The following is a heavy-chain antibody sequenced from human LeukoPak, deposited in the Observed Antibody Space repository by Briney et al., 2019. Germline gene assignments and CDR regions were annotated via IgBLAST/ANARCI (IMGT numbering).Heavy chain of an antibody. J-gene: IGHJ3*02. CDR1: NYTFTDYG. CDR3: ARDGGDYGGNSKAINAFDI. V-gene: IGHV1-18*01. Sequence: GASVKVSCKASNYTFTDYGISWVRQAPGQGLEWMAWISTYKGNTNFAQRFQDRVTLTTDTSTSTAYMELSSLRSEDTAVYYCARDGGDYGGNSKAINAFDIWGQGTMVTVSS. CDR2: ISTYKGNT. D-gene: IGHD4-23*01.